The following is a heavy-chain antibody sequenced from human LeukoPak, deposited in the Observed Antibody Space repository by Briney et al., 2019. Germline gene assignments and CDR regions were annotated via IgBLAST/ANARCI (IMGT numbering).Heavy chain of an antibody. Sequence: PGGSLRLSCAGSGFTFSNYGMTWVRQAPGKGLEWVSAISGRGDTTRYGESVKGPFTVTRDNSKNTLYLEMTNLRAEDAAVYCCAMDPKGDYLGAFDFWGQGTLVTVSS. V-gene: IGHV3-23*01. CDR3: AMDPKGDYLGAFDF. CDR2: ISGRGDTT. CDR1: GFTFSNYG. J-gene: IGHJ3*01. D-gene: IGHD4-17*01.